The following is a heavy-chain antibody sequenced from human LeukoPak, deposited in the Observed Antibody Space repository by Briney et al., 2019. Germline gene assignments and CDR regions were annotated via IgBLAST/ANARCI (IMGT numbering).Heavy chain of an antibody. Sequence: GGSLRLSCAASGFTFSSYGMHWVRQAPGKGLEWVAVTSYDGSNKYYADSVKGRFTISRDNSKNTLYLQMNSLRAEDTAVYYCAKDHPGDRDYWGQGTLVTVSS. CDR1: GFTFSSYG. CDR3: AKDHPGDRDY. V-gene: IGHV3-30*18. CDR2: TSYDGSNK. J-gene: IGHJ4*02. D-gene: IGHD3-10*01.